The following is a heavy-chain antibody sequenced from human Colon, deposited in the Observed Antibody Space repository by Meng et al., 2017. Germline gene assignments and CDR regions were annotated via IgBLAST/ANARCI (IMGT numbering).Heavy chain of an antibody. Sequence: QGHLVESGGGVVQPGKSLRLSCAVSAFTFSSFAMQWVRQTPGRGLGWVDVISHDGTSKFYAASVKGRFTIYRDNSKNTMFLEMSSMRLEDTDVYYCARSYYSDGRGYFDNWGQGTLVTVSS. J-gene: IGHJ4*02. V-gene: IGHV3-30*04. CDR1: AFTFSSFA. D-gene: IGHD5-18*01. CDR2: ISHDGTSK. CDR3: ARSYYSDGRGYFDN.